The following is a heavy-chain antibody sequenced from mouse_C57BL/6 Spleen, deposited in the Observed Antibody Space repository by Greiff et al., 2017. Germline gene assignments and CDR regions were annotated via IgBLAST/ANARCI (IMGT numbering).Heavy chain of an antibody. D-gene: IGHD2-4*01. J-gene: IGHJ4*01. Sequence: DVKLVESEGGLVQPGSSMKLSCTASGFTFSDYYMAWVRQVPEKGLEWVANINYDGSSTYYLDSLKSRFIISRDNAKNILYLQMSSLKSEDTATYYCARDGGLRRGEAMDYWGQGTSVTVSS. V-gene: IGHV5-16*01. CDR1: GFTFSDYY. CDR3: ARDGGLRRGEAMDY. CDR2: INYDGSST.